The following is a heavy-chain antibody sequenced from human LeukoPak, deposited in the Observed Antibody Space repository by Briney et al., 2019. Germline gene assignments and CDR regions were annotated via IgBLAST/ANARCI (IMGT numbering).Heavy chain of an antibody. V-gene: IGHV1-18*01. Sequence: GASVKVFCKASGYTFTSYGISWVRQAPGQGLEWMGWISAYNGNTNYAQKLQGRVTMTTDTSTSTAYMELRSLRSDDTAVYYCVRDGVVVVAATRYYYYGMDVWGQGTTVTVSS. CDR3: VRDGVVVVAATRYYYYGMDV. J-gene: IGHJ6*02. D-gene: IGHD2-15*01. CDR1: GYTFTSYG. CDR2: ISAYNGNT.